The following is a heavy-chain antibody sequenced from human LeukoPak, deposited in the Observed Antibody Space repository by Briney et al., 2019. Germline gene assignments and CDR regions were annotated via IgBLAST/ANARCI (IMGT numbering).Heavy chain of an antibody. D-gene: IGHD1-26*01. J-gene: IGHJ4*02. V-gene: IGHV1-69*13. Sequence: SVKVSCKASGGTFSSYAISWVRQAPGQGLEWMGGVIPIFGTANYAQKFQGRVTITADESTGTAYMELSSLRSDDTAVYYCARVNKVSGRVGAVPFFYWGQGTLVTVSS. CDR2: VIPIFGTA. CDR1: GGTFSSYA. CDR3: ARVNKVSGRVGAVPFFY.